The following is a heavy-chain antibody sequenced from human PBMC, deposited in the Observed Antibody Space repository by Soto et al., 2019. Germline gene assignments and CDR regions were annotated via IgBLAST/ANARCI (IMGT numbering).Heavy chain of an antibody. CDR2: IIPILGIA. CDR3: ARGGGWFDP. V-gene: IGHV1-69*02. D-gene: IGHD3-16*01. J-gene: IGHJ5*02. Sequence: QVQLVQSGAEVKKPGSSVKVSCKASGGTFSSYTISWVRQAPGQGLEWMGRIIPILGIANYAQKFQGRVTITADKSKSRAYTEVSGLRSGDRGVYYCARGGGWFDPWGQGTLVTVSS. CDR1: GGTFSSYT.